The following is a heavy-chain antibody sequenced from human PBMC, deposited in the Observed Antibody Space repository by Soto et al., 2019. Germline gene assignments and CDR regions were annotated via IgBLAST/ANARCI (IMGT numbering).Heavy chain of an antibody. V-gene: IGHV4-39*01. J-gene: IGHJ5*02. CDR2: IYYSGST. CDR3: ARSDYGGVVNWFDP. Sequence: SETLSLTRTVSGGSISSSSYYWGWIRQPPGKGLEWIGSIYYSGSTYYNPSLKSRVTISVDTSKNQFSLKLSSVTAADTAVYYCARSDYGGVVNWFDPWGQGTLVTVSS. CDR1: GGSISSSSYY. D-gene: IGHD4-17*01.